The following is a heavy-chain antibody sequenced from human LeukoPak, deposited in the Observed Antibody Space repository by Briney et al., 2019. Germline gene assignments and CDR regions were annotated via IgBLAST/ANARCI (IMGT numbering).Heavy chain of an antibody. Sequence: ASVKVSCKASGYPFTNYGISWVRQAPGQGLEWMGWISAYNGNTNYAQKLQGRVTMTTDTSTSTAYMELRSLTSDDTAVYYCARVGAYCTSTSCLDYWGQGTLVTVSS. CDR3: ARVGAYCTSTSCLDY. D-gene: IGHD2-2*01. J-gene: IGHJ4*02. V-gene: IGHV1-18*01. CDR2: ISAYNGNT. CDR1: GYPFTNYG.